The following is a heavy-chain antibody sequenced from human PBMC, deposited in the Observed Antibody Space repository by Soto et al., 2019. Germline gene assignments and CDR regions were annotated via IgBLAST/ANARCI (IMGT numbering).Heavy chain of an antibody. CDR3: AREPYDYDRSGHFDY. CDR1: GGSISSGDYY. J-gene: IGHJ4*02. V-gene: IGHV4-30-4*01. CDR2: IYYSGST. Sequence: SETLSLTYTVSGGSISSGDYYWNWIRKHPGKGLEWIGFIYYSGSTYYNPSLKSRITISVDTSKNQFSLKLSSVTAADTAVYFCAREPYDYDRSGHFDYWGQGTLVTVSS. D-gene: IGHD3-22*01.